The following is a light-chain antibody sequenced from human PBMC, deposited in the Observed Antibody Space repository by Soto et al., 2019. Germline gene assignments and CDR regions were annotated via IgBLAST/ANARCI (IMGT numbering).Light chain of an antibody. CDR3: QQFSSYPLT. CDR2: DAS. Sequence: EFVLTQSPCTLSLSPGERATLSCRASQTVRNNYLAWYQQKPGQAPRILIYDASSRATGIPDRFSGGGSGTNFTLTISRLEPEDFAVYYCQQFSSYPLTFGGGTKVDIK. J-gene: IGKJ4*01. CDR1: QTVRNNY. V-gene: IGKV3-20*01.